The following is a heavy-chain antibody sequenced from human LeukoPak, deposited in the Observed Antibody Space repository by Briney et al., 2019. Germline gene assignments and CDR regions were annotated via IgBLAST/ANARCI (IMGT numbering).Heavy chain of an antibody. V-gene: IGHV3-48*01. CDR2: ISSSRSNI. D-gene: IGHD3-10*01. CDR1: GFTFSNAW. CDR3: ARAGRFGESFRDYYYYIDV. Sequence: GGSLRLSCAASGFTFSNAWMNWVRQAPGKGLGWVSYISSSRSNIDYADSVKGRFPISRDNAKNSLDLQMNSLRAEDTAVYFCARAGRFGESFRDYYYYIDVWGKGTTVTVSS. J-gene: IGHJ6*03.